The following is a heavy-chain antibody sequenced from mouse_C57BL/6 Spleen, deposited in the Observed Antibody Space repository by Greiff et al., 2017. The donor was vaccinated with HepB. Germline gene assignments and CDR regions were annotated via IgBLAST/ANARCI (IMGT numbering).Heavy chain of an antibody. D-gene: IGHD1-1*01. V-gene: IGHV5-9-1*02. J-gene: IGHJ1*03. CDR3: TRVSDYGSSHWYFDV. CDR1: GFTFSSYA. CDR2: ISSGGDYI. Sequence: EVKLVESGEGLVKPGGSLKLSCAASGFTFSSYAMSWVRQTPEKRLEWVAYISSGGDYIYYADTVKGRFTISRDNARNTLYLQMSSLKSEDTAMYYCTRVSDYGSSHWYFDVWGTGTTVTVSS.